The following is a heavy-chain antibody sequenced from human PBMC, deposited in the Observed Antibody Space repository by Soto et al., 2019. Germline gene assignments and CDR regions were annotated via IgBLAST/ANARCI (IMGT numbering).Heavy chain of an antibody. D-gene: IGHD2-2*01. CDR3: ARHTVRYCSSTSCYGYYYYGMDV. J-gene: IGHJ6*02. Sequence: GESLKISCKGSGYSFTSYWIGWVRQMPEKGLEWMGIIYPGDSDTRYSPSFQGQVTISADKSISTAYLQWSSLKASDTAMYYCARHTVRYCSSTSCYGYYYYGMDVWGQGTTVTVSS. V-gene: IGHV5-51*01. CDR1: GYSFTSYW. CDR2: IYPGDSDT.